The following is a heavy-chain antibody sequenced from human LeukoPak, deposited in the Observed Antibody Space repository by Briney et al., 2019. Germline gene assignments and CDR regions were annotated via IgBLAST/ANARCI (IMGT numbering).Heavy chain of an antibody. CDR1: GGSISSGF. J-gene: IGHJ4*02. V-gene: IGHV4-59*08. CDR3: ARHFAYSSSSYFDY. CDR2: IYYSGST. Sequence: PSETLSLTCTVSGGSISSGFWSWIRQPPGKGLEWIGYIYYSGSTNYNPSLKSRVTMFEDKSKNQFSLRLSSVTVADTAVYYCARHFAYSSSSYFDYWGQGSLVTVSS. D-gene: IGHD6-6*01.